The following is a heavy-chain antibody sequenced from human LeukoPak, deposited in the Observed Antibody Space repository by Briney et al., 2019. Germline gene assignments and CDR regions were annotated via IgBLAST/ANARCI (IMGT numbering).Heavy chain of an antibody. CDR1: GGSISSSSYY. V-gene: IGHV4-39*07. D-gene: IGHD4-17*01. CDR2: IYYSGST. J-gene: IGHJ4*02. Sequence: SETLSLTCTVSGGSISSSSYYWGWIRQPPGKGLEWIGSIYYSGSTYYNPSLKSRVTISVDTSKNQFSLKLSSVTAADTAVYYCARPYDGGYGDYLTFDYWGQGTLVTVSS. CDR3: ARPYDGGYGDYLTFDY.